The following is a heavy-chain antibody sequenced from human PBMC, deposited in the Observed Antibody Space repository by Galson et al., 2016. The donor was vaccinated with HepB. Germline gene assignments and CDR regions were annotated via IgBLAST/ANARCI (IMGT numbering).Heavy chain of an antibody. CDR2: INAGNGNT. D-gene: IGHD1-26*01. Sequence: SVKVSCKASGYTFTSYAMHWVRQAPGQRLEWMGWINAGNGNTKYSQKFQGRVTITRDTSASTAYMELRSLRSEDTAVYYCAREALILGAPLDSWGQGTLVTVSS. CDR3: AREALILGAPLDS. CDR1: GYTFTSYA. J-gene: IGHJ4*02. V-gene: IGHV1-3*01.